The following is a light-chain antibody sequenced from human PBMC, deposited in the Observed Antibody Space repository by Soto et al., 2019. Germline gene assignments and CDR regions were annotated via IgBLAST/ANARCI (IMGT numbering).Light chain of an antibody. CDR1: SGHSSYA. CDR2: LNSDGSH. V-gene: IGLV4-69*01. CDR3: QTWGTGIHYV. Sequence: QLVLTQSPSASASLGASVKLTCTLSSGHSSYAIAWHQPQPEKGPRYLMKLNSDGSHSKGDGIPDRFSGSSSGAERYLTISSLQSEDEADYYCQTWGTGIHYVFGTGTKLTVL. J-gene: IGLJ1*01.